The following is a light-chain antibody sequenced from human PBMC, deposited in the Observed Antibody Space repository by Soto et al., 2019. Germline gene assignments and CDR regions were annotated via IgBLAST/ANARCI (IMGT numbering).Light chain of an antibody. CDR3: SSYAGTPFV. V-gene: IGLV2-8*01. J-gene: IGLJ1*01. CDR1: SSDVGRYNY. CDR2: EVN. Sequence: QSVLTQPPSASGSPGQSVTISCTGTSSDVGRYNYVSWYQQHPGKAPKLMISEVNKRASGVPDRFSGSKSGNTASLTVSGLQAEDEPDYYCSSYAGTPFVFGTGTKVTVL.